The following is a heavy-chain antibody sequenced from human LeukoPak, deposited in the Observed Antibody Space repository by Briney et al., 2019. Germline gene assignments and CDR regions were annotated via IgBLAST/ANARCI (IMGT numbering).Heavy chain of an antibody. Sequence: PGGSLRLSCAASGFTLSSYEMNWVRLAPGKGLEWVSVIYSGGSTYYADSVKGRFTISRDNSKNTLYLQMNSLRAEDTAVYYCASTFYGDSPPYWGQGTLVTVSS. CDR1: GFTLSSYE. CDR3: ASTFYGDSPPY. V-gene: IGHV3-66*01. D-gene: IGHD4-17*01. J-gene: IGHJ4*02. CDR2: IYSGGST.